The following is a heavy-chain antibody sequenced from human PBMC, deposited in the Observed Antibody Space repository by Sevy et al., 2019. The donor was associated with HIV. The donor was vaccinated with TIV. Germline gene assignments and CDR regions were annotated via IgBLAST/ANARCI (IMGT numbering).Heavy chain of an antibody. CDR1: GYTLTELS. CDR2: FDPEDGET. J-gene: IGHJ3*02. Sequence: ASVKVSCKVSGYTLTELSMHWVRQAPGKGLEWMGGFDPEDGETIYAQKFQGRVTMTEDTSTDTAYMELSSLRSEVTAVYYCATDSGGYSGSYLDAFDIWGQGTMVTVSS. D-gene: IGHD1-26*01. CDR3: ATDSGGYSGSYLDAFDI. V-gene: IGHV1-24*01.